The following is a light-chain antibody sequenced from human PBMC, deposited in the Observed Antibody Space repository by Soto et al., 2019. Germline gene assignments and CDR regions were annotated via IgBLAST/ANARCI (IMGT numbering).Light chain of an antibody. V-gene: IGKV1-39*01. CDR1: QNIGKF. Sequence: DIQMTQSPSSLSASVGDRVTITCRPSQNIGKFLNWYQQRPGKAPTALIHATSTLQSGVSSRFSGSGSDTDFTLTITSLQPEDFATYLCQQSLSSPLTFGGGTKVEL. CDR3: QQSLSSPLT. CDR2: ATS. J-gene: IGKJ4*01.